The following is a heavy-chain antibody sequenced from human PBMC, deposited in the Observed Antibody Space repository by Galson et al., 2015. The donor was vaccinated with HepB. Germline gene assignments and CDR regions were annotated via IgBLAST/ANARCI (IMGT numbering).Heavy chain of an antibody. V-gene: IGHV1-18*01. D-gene: IGHD6-19*01. Sequence: SVKVSCKASGYTFTSYGLSWVRQAPGQGLEWMGWISTYNGNTNYAGNLQGRVTLTTDTSTSTAYMELRSLRSDDTAVYYCARQPHYNSGNYWYFDLWGRGTLVTVSS. J-gene: IGHJ2*01. CDR2: ISTYNGNT. CDR1: GYTFTSYG. CDR3: ARQPHYNSGNYWYFDL.